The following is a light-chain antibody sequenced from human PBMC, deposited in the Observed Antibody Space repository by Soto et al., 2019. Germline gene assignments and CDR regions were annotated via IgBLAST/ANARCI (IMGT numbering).Light chain of an antibody. J-gene: IGKJ1*01. CDR1: QSISSW. V-gene: IGKV1-5*01. CDR3: QEYKSYSWT. Sequence: DIQMTQSPSTLSASVGDRVTIPCRASQSISSWLAWYQQKPGKAPKLLIYDASSLESGVPSRVSGSGSGTEFTLTIDSLQPDDFATYYCQEYKSYSWTFGQGTKVDI. CDR2: DAS.